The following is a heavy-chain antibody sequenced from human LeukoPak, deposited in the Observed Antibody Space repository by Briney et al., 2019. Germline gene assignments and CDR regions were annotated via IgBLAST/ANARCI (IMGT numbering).Heavy chain of an antibody. D-gene: IGHD4-17*01. J-gene: IGHJ4*02. Sequence: PSETLSLTCAVHGGSFSGYYWSWIRQPPGKGLEWIGEINHSGSTDYNPSLKSRVTISVDTSKNQFSLKLSSVTAADTAVYYCARNQRDYLFDYWGQGTLVTVSS. CDR3: ARNQRDYLFDY. CDR1: GGSFSGYY. V-gene: IGHV4-34*01. CDR2: INHSGST.